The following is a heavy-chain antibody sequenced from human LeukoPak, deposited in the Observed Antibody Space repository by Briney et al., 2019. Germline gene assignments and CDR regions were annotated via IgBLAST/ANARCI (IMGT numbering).Heavy chain of an antibody. CDR3: TSWGDTTAEYFQR. CDR2: INPSSSII. CDR1: GFIFSTYS. J-gene: IGHJ1*01. V-gene: IGHV3-48*04. Sequence: GGSLRLSCAASGFIFSTYSMNWVRQAPGKGLEWVSYINPSSSIIYTADSVKGRFTISRDNAQNSMYLQMNSLRVEDTAVYYCTSWGDTTAEYFQRWGQGTLVTVSS. D-gene: IGHD2-21*02.